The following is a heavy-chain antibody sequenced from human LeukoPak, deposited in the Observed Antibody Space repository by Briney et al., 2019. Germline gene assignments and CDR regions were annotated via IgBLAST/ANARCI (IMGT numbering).Heavy chain of an antibody. Sequence: GGSLRLSCAASGFTFSSYGMHWVRQAPGKGLEWVAFIRYDGGNKYYADSVKGRFTISRDNSKNTLYLQMNSLRAEDTAVYYCAKDPKEFYDFWSGSPFGYWGQGTLVTVSS. CDR3: AKDPKEFYDFWSGSPFGY. CDR2: IRYDGGNK. D-gene: IGHD3-3*01. CDR1: GFTFSSYG. J-gene: IGHJ4*02. V-gene: IGHV3-30*02.